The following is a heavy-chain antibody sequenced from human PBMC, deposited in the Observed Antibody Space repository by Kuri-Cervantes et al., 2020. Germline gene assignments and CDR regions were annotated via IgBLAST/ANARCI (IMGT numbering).Heavy chain of an antibody. D-gene: IGHD3-22*01. J-gene: IGHJ4*02. CDR2: MNPNSGNT. V-gene: IGHV1-8*01. Sequence: ASVKVSCKASGYTFSRYDINWVRQATGQGLEWMGWMNPNSGNTGYAQKFQGRVTMTRSTSISTAYMELSSLRSEDTAVYYCARAPPRGYYDNSGYYHFDYWGQGTLVTVSS. CDR3: ARAPPRGYYDNSGYYHFDY. CDR1: GYTFSRYD.